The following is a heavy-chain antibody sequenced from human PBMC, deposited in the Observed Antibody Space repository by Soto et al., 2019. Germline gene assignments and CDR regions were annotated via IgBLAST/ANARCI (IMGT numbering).Heavy chain of an antibody. V-gene: IGHV3-33*01. CDR1: GFTFSSYG. CDR3: ARDVDSSGWHDFDY. D-gene: IGHD6-19*01. J-gene: IGHJ4*02. CDR2: IWYDGSNK. Sequence: GGSLRLSCAASGFTFSSYGMHWVRQAPGKGLEWVAVIWYDGSNKYYADSVKGRFTISRDNSKNTLYLQMNSLRAEDTAVYYCARDVDSSGWHDFDYWGQGTLVTVSS.